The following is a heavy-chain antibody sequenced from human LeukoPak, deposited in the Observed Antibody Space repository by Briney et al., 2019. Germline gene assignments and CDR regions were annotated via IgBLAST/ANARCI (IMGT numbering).Heavy chain of an antibody. V-gene: IGHV1-18*01. Sequence: ASVKVSCKASGYTFTSYGISWVRQAPGQGLEWMGWISAYNGNTNYAQKLQGRVTMTTDTSTSTAYMELSSLSSDNAAVYYCARDAFPTMTPYFDYWGQGTLVTVSS. CDR3: ARDAFPTMTPYFDY. CDR1: GYTFTSYG. D-gene: IGHD3-22*01. CDR2: ISAYNGNT. J-gene: IGHJ4*02.